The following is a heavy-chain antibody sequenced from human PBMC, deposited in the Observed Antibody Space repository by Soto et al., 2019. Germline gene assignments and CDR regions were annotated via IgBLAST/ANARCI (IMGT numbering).Heavy chain of an antibody. V-gene: IGHV1-18*04. D-gene: IGHD3-22*01. CDR1: GYTFTSYG. CDR2: ISAYNGNT. Sequence: ASVKVSCKAAGYTFTSYGISWVRQAPGQGLEWMGCISAYNGNTNYAQKLQGRVTMTTDTSTRTAYMELRSLRSEDTAVYYCARVRDDSPQGFYXWGQGTLLTVSX. CDR3: ARVRDDSPQGFYX. J-gene: IGHJ5*01.